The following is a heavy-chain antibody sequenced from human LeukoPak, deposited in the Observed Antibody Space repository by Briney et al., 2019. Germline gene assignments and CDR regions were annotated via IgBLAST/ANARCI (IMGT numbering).Heavy chain of an antibody. Sequence: GGSLRLSCAASGFIFTNYDMNWVRQAPGRGLEWVSGISGSGDTTNYADSVKGRFTISRDNSKNTLYLQMNSLRAEDTAVYYCAFGPETYYYDSSGSQTFDYWGQGTLVTVSS. V-gene: IGHV3-23*01. D-gene: IGHD3-22*01. J-gene: IGHJ4*02. CDR3: AFGPETYYYDSSGSQTFDY. CDR1: GFIFTNYD. CDR2: ISGSGDTT.